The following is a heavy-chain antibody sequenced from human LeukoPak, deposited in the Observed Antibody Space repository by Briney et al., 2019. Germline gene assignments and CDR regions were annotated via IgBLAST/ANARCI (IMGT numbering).Heavy chain of an antibody. Sequence: GGSLRLSCAVSGFTFSGFWMSWSRQAPGKGLEWVASINSDGSEGYYADVVKGRFTISRDNAKNSLYLQINSLRAEDTAVYYCARSSYSSSSSVWGQGTTVTVSS. V-gene: IGHV3-7*03. D-gene: IGHD6-6*01. J-gene: IGHJ6*02. CDR1: GFTFSGFW. CDR2: INSDGSEG. CDR3: ARSSYSSSSSV.